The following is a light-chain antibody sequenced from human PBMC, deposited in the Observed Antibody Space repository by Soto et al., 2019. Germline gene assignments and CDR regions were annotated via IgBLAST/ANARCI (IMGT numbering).Light chain of an antibody. CDR1: SSNIGNHY. Sequence: QSVLTQPPSVSAAPGQKVTISCSGSSSNIGNHYVSWYQQFPGTAPKLLIYENNHRPSGIPDRFSGSKSGTSATLGITGLQTGDEADYYCATWDTSLSVGVFGGGTQLTVL. V-gene: IGLV1-51*02. CDR2: ENN. J-gene: IGLJ2*01. CDR3: ATWDTSLSVGV.